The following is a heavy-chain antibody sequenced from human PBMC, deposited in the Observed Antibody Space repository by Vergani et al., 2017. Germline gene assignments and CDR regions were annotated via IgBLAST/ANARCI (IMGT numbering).Heavy chain of an antibody. J-gene: IGHJ1*01. Sequence: EVQLLESGGGLVQPGGSLRLSCAASGFTFSSYAMSWVRQAPGKGLEWVSVIYSGGSSTYYADSVKGRFTISRDNSKNTLYLQMNSLRAEDTAVYYCAKDLTDAIYGDYGHFKQWGQGTLVTVSS. CDR1: GFTFSSYA. D-gene: IGHD4-17*01. CDR3: AKDLTDAIYGDYGHFKQ. V-gene: IGHV3-23*03. CDR2: IYSGGSST.